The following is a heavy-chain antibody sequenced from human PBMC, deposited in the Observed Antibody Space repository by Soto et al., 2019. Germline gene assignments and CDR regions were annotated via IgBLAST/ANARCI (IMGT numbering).Heavy chain of an antibody. CDR3: AKGGTVAAV. V-gene: IGHV3-23*01. J-gene: IGHJ4*02. D-gene: IGHD6-13*01. CDR2: ITGSSDNS. Sequence: EVQLLESGGGLVQPGGSLRLSCAASGFTFSNQAMSWVRQAPGKGLEWVSGITGSSDNSNYADSVKGRFTISRDNSKNTVYLQMSSLRVDDTAIYYCAKGGTVAAVWRQGTLVTVSS. CDR1: GFTFSNQA.